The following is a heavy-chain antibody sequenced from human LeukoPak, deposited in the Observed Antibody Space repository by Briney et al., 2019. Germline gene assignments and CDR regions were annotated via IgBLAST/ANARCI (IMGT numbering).Heavy chain of an antibody. J-gene: IGHJ3*02. CDR2: IWYDGSNK. V-gene: IGHV3-33*01. CDR3: ARVGDSSSWYLDAFDI. D-gene: IGHD6-13*01. CDR1: GFTFSSYG. Sequence: GGSLRLSCAASGFTFSSYGMHWVRQAPGKGLEWVAVIWYDGSNKYYADSVKGRFTISRDNSKNTLYLQMNSLRAEDTAVYYSARVGDSSSWYLDAFDIWGQGTMVTVSS.